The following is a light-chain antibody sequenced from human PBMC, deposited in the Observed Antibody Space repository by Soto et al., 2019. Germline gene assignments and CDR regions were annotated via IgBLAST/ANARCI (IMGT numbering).Light chain of an antibody. CDR1: QSISSN. CDR3: QQYNNWPPSWT. J-gene: IGKJ1*01. CDR2: GAS. Sequence: EIVMTQSPATLSVSPGERATLSCRASQSISSNLALYQQKPGQAPRLLIYGASTRASGIPARFSGSGSGTEFTLTISSLQSEDFAVYYCQQYNNWPPSWTFGQGTKVDIK. V-gene: IGKV3-15*01.